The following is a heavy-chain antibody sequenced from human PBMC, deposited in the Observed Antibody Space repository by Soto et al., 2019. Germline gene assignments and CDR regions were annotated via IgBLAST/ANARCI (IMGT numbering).Heavy chain of an antibody. CDR2: IYHTGVT. Sequence: PSETLSLTCTVSGYSISSGSYWGWIRQHPGKGLEWIGNIYHTGVTFYNPSLKGRVTISVDTSRNQFSLKLTSVTAADTALYYFARYYDFWTSYLYHFAYWSQGTLVTVSS. D-gene: IGHD3-3*01. CDR1: GYSISSGSY. V-gene: IGHV4-38-2*02. CDR3: ARYYDFWTSYLYHFAY. J-gene: IGHJ4*02.